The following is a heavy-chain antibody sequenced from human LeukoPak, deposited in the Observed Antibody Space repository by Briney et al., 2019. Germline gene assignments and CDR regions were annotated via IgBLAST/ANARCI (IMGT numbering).Heavy chain of an antibody. V-gene: IGHV5-51*01. J-gene: IGHJ4*02. D-gene: IGHD5-18*01. CDR1: GYSFTSYW. Sequence: GESLKISCKASGYSFTSYWIGWVRQMPGKGLEWMGIIDPSDSGTRYTPSFQGQVTISVDKSLTIADLQRNSLKASDTAMYYCARQTAMGRSGDYWGQGTLVTVSS. CDR2: IDPSDSGT. CDR3: ARQTAMGRSGDY.